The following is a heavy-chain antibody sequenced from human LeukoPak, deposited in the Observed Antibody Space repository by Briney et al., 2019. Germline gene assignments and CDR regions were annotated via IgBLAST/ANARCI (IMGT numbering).Heavy chain of an antibody. CDR3: ARGRRWLQSIDY. CDR2: INHSGST. V-gene: IGHV4-34*01. D-gene: IGHD5-24*01. Sequence: PSETLSLTCAVYGGSFSGYYWSWIRQPPGKGLEWIGEINHSGSTNYNPSLKSRVTIPADTSKNQFSLKLSSVTAADTAVYYCARGRRWLQSIDYWGQGTLVTVSS. CDR1: GGSFSGYY. J-gene: IGHJ4*02.